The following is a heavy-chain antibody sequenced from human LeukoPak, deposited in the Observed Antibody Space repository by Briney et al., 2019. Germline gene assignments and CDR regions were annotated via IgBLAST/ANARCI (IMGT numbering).Heavy chain of an antibody. CDR3: ARVSSSYSSSRHFDY. D-gene: IGHD6-6*01. J-gene: IGHJ4*02. Sequence: PSETMSLTCTVYGGSISSYYWSWIRQPPGKGLEWIGYIYYGGSTNYNPSLKSRVTISVDTSKNQFSLKLSSVTAADTAVYYCARVSSSYSSSRHFDYWGQGTLVTVSS. V-gene: IGHV4-59*01. CDR2: IYYGGST. CDR1: GGSISSYY.